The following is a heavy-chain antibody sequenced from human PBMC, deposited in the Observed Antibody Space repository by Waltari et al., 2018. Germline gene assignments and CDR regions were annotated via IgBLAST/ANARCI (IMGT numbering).Heavy chain of an antibody. J-gene: IGHJ4*02. Sequence: EVQLVESGGGLVQPGGSLRLSCAVSGLPFSRYWMHWVRQAPGKGLVWVSYINAAGTKKTYADSVEGRFTISRDNVKSTLYLQLNSLRVEDTALYYCALIDGSGSDYVDYWGQGTLVTVSS. CDR3: ALIDGSGSDYVDY. CDR1: GLPFSRYW. D-gene: IGHD3-10*01. V-gene: IGHV3-74*03. CDR2: INAAGTKK.